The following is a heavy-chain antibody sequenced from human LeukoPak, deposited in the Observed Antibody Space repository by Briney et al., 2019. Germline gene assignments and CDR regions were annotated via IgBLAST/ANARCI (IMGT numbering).Heavy chain of an antibody. D-gene: IGHD6-19*01. Sequence: SGGSLRLSCAASGFTFSSYAMSWARQAPGKGLEWVSAISGSGGSTYYADSVKGRFTISRDNSKNTLYLQMNSLRAEDTAVYYCAKDTGHSSGWAKFDYWGQGTLVTVSS. CDR2: ISGSGGST. J-gene: IGHJ4*02. CDR1: GFTFSSYA. CDR3: AKDTGHSSGWAKFDY. V-gene: IGHV3-23*01.